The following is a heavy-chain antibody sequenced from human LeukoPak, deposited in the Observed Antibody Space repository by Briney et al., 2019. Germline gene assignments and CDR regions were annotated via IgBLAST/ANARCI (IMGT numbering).Heavy chain of an antibody. D-gene: IGHD6-19*01. V-gene: IGHV3-74*01. J-gene: IGHJ2*01. Sequence: GSLRLSCAASGFTFSSYWMHWVRQAPGKGPVWVSRINNDGSGTTYADSVKGRFTISRDDAKNTLYLQMNSLRAEDTALYYCAKKVAVAGFDLWGRGTLVTVSS. CDR2: INNDGSGT. CDR3: AKKVAVAGFDL. CDR1: GFTFSSYW.